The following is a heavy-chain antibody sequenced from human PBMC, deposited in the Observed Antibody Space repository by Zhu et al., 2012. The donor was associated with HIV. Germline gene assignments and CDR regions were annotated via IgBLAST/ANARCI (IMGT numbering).Heavy chain of an antibody. V-gene: IGHV4-39*01. J-gene: IGHJ3*02. CDR3: AGVSSGYSPDAFDI. Sequence: QVQLQESGPGLVKPSETLSLTCTVSGGSISSSSYYWGWIRQPPGKGLEWIGSIYYSGSTYYNPSLKSRVTISVDTSKNQFSLKLSPVTAADTAVYYCAGVSSGYSPDAFDIWGQGTMVTVSS. D-gene: IGHD3-22*01. CDR2: IYYSGST. CDR1: GGSISSSSYY.